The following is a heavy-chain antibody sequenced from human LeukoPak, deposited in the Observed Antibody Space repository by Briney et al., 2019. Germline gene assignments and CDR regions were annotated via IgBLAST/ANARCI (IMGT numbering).Heavy chain of an antibody. CDR3: ARAMYYYDSSGYFPDAFDI. CDR1: GVSISSGSYY. V-gene: IGHV4-61*02. CDR2: IYTSGST. Sequence: SGTLSLTCTVSGVSISSGSYYWSWIRQPAGKGLEWIGRIYTSGSTNYNPSLKSRVTISVDTSKNQFSLKLSSVTAADTAVYYCARAMYYYDSSGYFPDAFDIWGQGTMVTVSS. D-gene: IGHD3-22*01. J-gene: IGHJ3*02.